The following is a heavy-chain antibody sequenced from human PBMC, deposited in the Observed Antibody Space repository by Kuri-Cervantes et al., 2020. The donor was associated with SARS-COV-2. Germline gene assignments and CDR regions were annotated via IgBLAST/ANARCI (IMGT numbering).Heavy chain of an antibody. CDR3: ARSPQRTGDRKNEPWEQLVYYFDY. J-gene: IGHJ4*02. Sequence: ASVKVSCKASGYTFTGYYMHWVRQAPGQGLEWMGWINPNSGGTSYAQKFQGRVTMTRDTSISTAYMELSRLRSDDTAVYYCARSPQRTGDRKNEPWEQLVYYFDYWGQGTLVTVSS. CDR1: GYTFTGYY. V-gene: IGHV1-2*02. D-gene: IGHD6-13*01. CDR2: INPNSGGT.